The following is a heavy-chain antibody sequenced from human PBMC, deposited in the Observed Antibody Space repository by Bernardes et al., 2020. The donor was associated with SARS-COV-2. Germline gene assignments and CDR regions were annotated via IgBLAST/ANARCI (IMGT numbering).Heavy chain of an antibody. V-gene: IGHV3-30-3*01. CDR2: VSYDGNNK. CDR1: GFTFRDYA. D-gene: IGHD3-22*01. Sequence: GGSLRLSCEASGFTFRDYAVHWVRQAPGKGLEWVALVSYDGNNKYYADSVKGRFTVSRDNSKYTSNLQMNSLRTEDTALYYCARGGMTMTMFSHFDSWGQGTLVTVSS. J-gene: IGHJ4*02. CDR3: ARGGMTMTMFSHFDS.